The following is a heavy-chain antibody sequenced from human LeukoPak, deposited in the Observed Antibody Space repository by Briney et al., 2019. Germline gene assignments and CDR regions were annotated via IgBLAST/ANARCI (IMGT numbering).Heavy chain of an antibody. CDR3: ARAVEMATPPEDY. Sequence: ASVKVSCKASGYTFTSYDINWVRQATGQGLEWMGWMNPNSGNTGYAQKFQGRVTMTRNTSISTAYMELSSLRSEDTAVYYCARAVEMATPPEDYWGQGTLVTVSS. D-gene: IGHD5-12*01. CDR2: MNPNSGNT. V-gene: IGHV1-8*01. J-gene: IGHJ4*02. CDR1: GYTFTSYD.